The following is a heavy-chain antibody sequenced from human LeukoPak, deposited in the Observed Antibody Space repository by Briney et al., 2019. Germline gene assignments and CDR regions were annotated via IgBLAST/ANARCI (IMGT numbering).Heavy chain of an antibody. J-gene: IGHJ4*02. Sequence: PGGSLRLSCAASGFTFSDYYMSWIRQAPGKRLEWVSYISSSGSTIYYADSVKGRFTISRDNAKNSLYLQMNSLRAEDTAVYYCARDDSSGEPYFDYWGQGTLVTVSS. V-gene: IGHV3-11*04. CDR1: GFTFSDYY. CDR3: ARDDSSGEPYFDY. D-gene: IGHD3-22*01. CDR2: ISSSGSTI.